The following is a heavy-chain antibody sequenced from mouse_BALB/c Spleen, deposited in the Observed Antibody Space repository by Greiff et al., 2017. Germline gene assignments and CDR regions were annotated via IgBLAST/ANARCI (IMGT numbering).Heavy chain of an antibody. CDR3: ARSGDYDLVGNAY. V-gene: IGHV1-18*01. D-gene: IGHD2-4*01. J-gene: IGHJ3*01. CDR2: INPNNGGT. CDR1: GYTFTDYN. Sequence: VQLQQSGPELVKPGASVKIPCKASGYTFTDYNMDWVKQSHGKSLEWIGDINPNNGGTIYNQKFKGKATLTVDKSSSTAYMELRSLTSEDTAVYYCARSGDYDLVGNAYWGQGTLVTVSA.